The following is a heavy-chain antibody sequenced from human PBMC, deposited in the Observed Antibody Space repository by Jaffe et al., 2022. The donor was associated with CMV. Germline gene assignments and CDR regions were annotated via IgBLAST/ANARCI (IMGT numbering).Heavy chain of an antibody. CDR1: GFTFSSYS. D-gene: IGHD3-9*01. J-gene: IGHJ4*02. Sequence: EVQLVESGGGLVKPGGSLRLSCAASGFTFSSYSMNWVRQAPGKGLEWVSSISSSSSYIYYADSVKGRFTISRDNAKNSLYLQMNSLRAEDTAVYYCASTYYDILTGYVNGVLDYWGQGTLVTVSS. CDR2: ISSSSSYI. V-gene: IGHV3-21*01. CDR3: ASTYYDILTGYVNGVLDY.